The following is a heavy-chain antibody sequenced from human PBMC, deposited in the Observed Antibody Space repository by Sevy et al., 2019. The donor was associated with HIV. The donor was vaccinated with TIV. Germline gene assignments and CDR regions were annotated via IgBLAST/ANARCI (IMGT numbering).Heavy chain of an antibody. CDR3: ARACAAAGGKSGPIDAFDI. Sequence: GGSLRLSCVASGFTFSTYDMHWVRQVTGKGLEWVSGIGTLTDTYYPDSVKGRFIISRENAKNSLDLQMNSLRAGDTAVYYCARACAAAGGKSGPIDAFDIWGQGTLVTVSS. CDR2: IGTLTDT. J-gene: IGHJ3*02. V-gene: IGHV3-13*01. D-gene: IGHD6-13*01. CDR1: GFTFSTYD.